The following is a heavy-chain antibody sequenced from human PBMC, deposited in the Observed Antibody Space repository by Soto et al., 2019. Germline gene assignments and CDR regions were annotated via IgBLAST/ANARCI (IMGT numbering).Heavy chain of an antibody. Sequence: QVQLQESGPGLVKPSQTLSLTCTVSGGSISSGGYCWSWVRQHPGEGLEWIGFMYDSGSTSYNPSAKSRVTTSVDTYQNQVSLQLTSVTAAATAVSYCARGGASPPVDYWGKGTLVTVPS. V-gene: IGHV4-31*03. CDR1: GGSISSGGYC. D-gene: IGHD3-16*01. CDR2: MYDSGST. J-gene: IGHJ4*02. CDR3: ARGGASPPVDY.